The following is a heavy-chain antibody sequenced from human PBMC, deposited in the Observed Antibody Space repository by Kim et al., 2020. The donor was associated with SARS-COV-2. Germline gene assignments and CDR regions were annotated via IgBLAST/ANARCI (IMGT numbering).Heavy chain of an antibody. V-gene: IGHV4-39*01. CDR2: MYYSGST. CDR3: ARPHSENYYYGMDV. CDR1: GGSISSSSYY. J-gene: IGHJ6*02. D-gene: IGHD3-10*01. Sequence: SETLSLTCTVSGGSISSSSYYWGWIRQPPGKGLEWIGSMYYSGSTYYNPSLKSRVAISVDTSKNKFSLKLSSVTAADTAVYYCARPHSENYYYGMDVWGQGTTVTVSS.